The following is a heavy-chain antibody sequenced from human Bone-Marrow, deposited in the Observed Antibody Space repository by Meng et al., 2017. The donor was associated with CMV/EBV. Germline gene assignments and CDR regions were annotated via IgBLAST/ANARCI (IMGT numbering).Heavy chain of an antibody. J-gene: IGHJ3*02. V-gene: IGHV4-34*01. CDR1: GGPFSGYY. Sequence: SETLSLTCAVYGGPFSGYYWSWIRQPPGKGLEWIGEINHSGSTNYNPSLKSRVIISADTSMNQFSLKLSSVTAADTAVYYCARGDDAFDIWGQGTMVTVSS. CDR3: ARGDDAFDI. CDR2: INHSGST.